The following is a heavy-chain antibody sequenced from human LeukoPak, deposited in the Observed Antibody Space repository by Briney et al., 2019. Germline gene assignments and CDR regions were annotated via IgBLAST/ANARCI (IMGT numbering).Heavy chain of an antibody. V-gene: IGHV4-59*01. CDR2: IYYSGST. CDR3: ARDLIDYYYGMDV. Sequence: TETLSLTCTVSGGSISSYYWSWIRQPPGKGLEWIGYIYYSGSTNYNPSLKSRVTISVDTSKNQFSLKLSSVTAADTAVYYCARDLIDYYYGMDVWGQGTTVTVSS. D-gene: IGHD3-22*01. CDR1: GGSISSYY. J-gene: IGHJ6*02.